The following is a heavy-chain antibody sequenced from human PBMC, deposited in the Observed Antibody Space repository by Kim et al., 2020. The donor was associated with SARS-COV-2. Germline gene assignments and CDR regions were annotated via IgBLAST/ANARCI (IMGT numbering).Heavy chain of an antibody. J-gene: IGHJ6*02. V-gene: IGHV4-39*01. CDR2: TYYSGST. Sequence: TLSLTCIVPGGSISSSSYYWGWIRQPPGKGLEWIGRTYYSGSTSYNPYLKSRVTISVDTSKNQFSLKLSPVTAADTAVYYCARHGGYYHYGMDVWGQGTTITVSS. CDR3: ARHGGYYHYGMDV. CDR1: GGSISSSSYY.